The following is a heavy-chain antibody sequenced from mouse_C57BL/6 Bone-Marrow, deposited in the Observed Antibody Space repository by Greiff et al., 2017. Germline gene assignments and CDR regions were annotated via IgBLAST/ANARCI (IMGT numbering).Heavy chain of an antibody. D-gene: IGHD2-1*01. CDR1: GFTFSSYG. J-gene: IGHJ2*01. CDR3: ARRRNYEDY. V-gene: IGHV5-6*02. Sequence: EVKLEESGGDLVKPGGSLKLSCAASGFTFSSYGMSWVRQTPDKRLEWVATISSGGSYTYYPDSVKGRFTISRDNAKNTLYLQMSSLKSEDTAMYYWARRRNYEDYWGQGTTLTVSS. CDR2: ISSGGSYT.